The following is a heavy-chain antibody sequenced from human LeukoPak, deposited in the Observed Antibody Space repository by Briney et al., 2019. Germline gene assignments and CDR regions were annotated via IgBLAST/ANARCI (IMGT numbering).Heavy chain of an antibody. J-gene: IGHJ4*02. CDR3: ARELDGSGSYLADY. D-gene: IGHD3-10*01. CDR2: IYTSGST. V-gene: IGHV4-4*07. CDR1: GGSISSYY. Sequence: PSETLSLTCTVSGGSISSYYWSWIRQPAGKGLEWIGRIYTSGSTNYNPSLKSRVTMSVDTSKNQFSLKLSSVTAADTAVYYCARELDGSGSYLADYWGQGTLVTVSS.